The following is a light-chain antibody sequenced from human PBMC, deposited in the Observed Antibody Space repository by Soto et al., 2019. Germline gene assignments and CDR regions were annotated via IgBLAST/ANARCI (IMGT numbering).Light chain of an antibody. J-gene: IGKJ1*01. V-gene: IGKV1-5*03. Sequence: DIQMTQSPSTLSASVGDRVTITCRASQSISSWLAWYQQKPGKDPKLLIYKASSLESGVPSRFSGSGSGTEFTLTISSLQPDDFATYYCQQDNSYPWTFGQGTKVEIK. CDR3: QQDNSYPWT. CDR1: QSISSW. CDR2: KAS.